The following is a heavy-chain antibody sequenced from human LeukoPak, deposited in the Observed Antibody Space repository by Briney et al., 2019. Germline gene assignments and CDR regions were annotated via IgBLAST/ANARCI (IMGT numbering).Heavy chain of an antibody. CDR1: GDTVPNKRSA. J-gene: IGHJ4*02. V-gene: IGHV6-1*01. D-gene: IGHD3-22*01. CDR2: TYYRSKWYN. Sequence: SQTLSLTCAISGDTVPNKRSAWNWIRQSPSRGLEWLGRTYYRSKWYNDYAVSVKSRITINPDTSKNQFSLQLNSVSPEDTAVYYCARTYYYDSSGYYYDPGASDYWGQGTLATVSS. CDR3: ARTYYYDSSGYYYDPGASDY.